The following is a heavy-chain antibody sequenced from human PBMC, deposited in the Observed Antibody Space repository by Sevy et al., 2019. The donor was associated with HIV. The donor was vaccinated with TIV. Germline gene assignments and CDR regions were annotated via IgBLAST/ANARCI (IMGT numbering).Heavy chain of an antibody. CDR3: ARAGSGNDGYFDY. V-gene: IGHV3-13*01. Sequence: GGSLRLSCAGSEFTFSSNDMHWVRQATGKGLEWVSGIGTAGDTYYPGSVKGRFTISREDAKNSLYLQMNSLRAGDTAVYYCARAGSGNDGYFDYWGQGTLVTVSS. CDR1: EFTFSSND. J-gene: IGHJ4*02. D-gene: IGHD5-12*01. CDR2: IGTAGDT.